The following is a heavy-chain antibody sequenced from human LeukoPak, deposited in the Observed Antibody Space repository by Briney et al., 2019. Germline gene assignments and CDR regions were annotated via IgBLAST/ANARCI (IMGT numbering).Heavy chain of an antibody. CDR3: ARDYTGYFP. V-gene: IGHV3-7*03. CDR1: GFTFSSYA. J-gene: IGHJ5*02. D-gene: IGHD3-9*01. CDR2: IKTDGGEK. Sequence: GGSLRLSCAASGFTFSSYAMHWVRQAPGKGLEWVANIKTDGGEKYYVDSVKGRFTISRDNAKNSLYLQMNSLRAEDAAVYYCARDYTGYFPWGQGTLVIVSS.